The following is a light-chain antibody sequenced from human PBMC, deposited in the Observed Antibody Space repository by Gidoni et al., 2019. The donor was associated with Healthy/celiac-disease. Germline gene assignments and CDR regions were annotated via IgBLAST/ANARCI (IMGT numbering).Light chain of an antibody. CDR2: EVS. CDR3: SSYTSSSTLV. Sequence: QSALTQPASVSGSPGQSITISCTGTSSAVGGYNYVSWYQQHPGKAPKLMIYEVSNRPSGVSNRFSVSKSGNTASLTISGLQAEDEADYYCSSYTSSSTLVFGGGTKLTVL. J-gene: IGLJ2*01. CDR1: SSAVGGYNY. V-gene: IGLV2-14*01.